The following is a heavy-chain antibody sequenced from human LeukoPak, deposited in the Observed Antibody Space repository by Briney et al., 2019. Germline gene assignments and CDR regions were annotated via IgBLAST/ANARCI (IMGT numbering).Heavy chain of an antibody. J-gene: IGHJ4*02. D-gene: IGHD1-26*01. CDR2: IGTAGDT. V-gene: IGHV3-13*01. CDR1: GFTLSNFA. CDR3: ARQMTPHGNFDY. Sequence: PGGSLRLSCAASGFTLSNFAMHWVRQATGKGLEWVSAIGTAGDTFYPGSVKGRFTISSENAKNSLYLQMNNLRAEDTAVYYCARQMTPHGNFDYWGQGTLVTVSS.